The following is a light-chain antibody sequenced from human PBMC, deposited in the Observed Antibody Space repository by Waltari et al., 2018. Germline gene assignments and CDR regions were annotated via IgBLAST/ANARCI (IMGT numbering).Light chain of an antibody. V-gene: IGLV3-19*01. CDR3: NTRDMSGDVV. CDR1: SPSTYY. CDR2: GKN. J-gene: IGLJ2*01. Sequence: SSELSQDPAVSVALGQTVRITCQGASPSTYYASWSRQTPGQSPVLLIYGKNNRPSGVPDRFSASSSGSTASLTITGARAEDEADYYCNTRDMSGDVVFGGGTKLTVL.